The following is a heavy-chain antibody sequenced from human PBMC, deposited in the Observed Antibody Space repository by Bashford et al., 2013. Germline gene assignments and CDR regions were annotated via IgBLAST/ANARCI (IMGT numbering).Heavy chain of an antibody. CDR3: ARYSDGSGWAAFDI. Sequence: WIRQSPSRGLEWLGRTYYRSKWKEDYAVSVKSRISISPDTSTNQFSLNLNSGTAADTAVYYCARYSDGSGWAAFDIWGQGTMVTVSS. J-gene: IGHJ3*02. D-gene: IGHD3-22*01. CDR2: TYYRSKWKE. V-gene: IGHV6-1*01.